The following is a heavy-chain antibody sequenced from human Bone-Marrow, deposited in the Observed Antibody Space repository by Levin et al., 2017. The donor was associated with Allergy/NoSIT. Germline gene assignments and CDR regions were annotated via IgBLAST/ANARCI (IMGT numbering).Heavy chain of an antibody. CDR3: ARDTVVVAANWRGWFDP. D-gene: IGHD2-15*01. Sequence: GGSLRLSCAASGFTFSSYAMHWVRQAPGKGLEWVAVISYDGSNKYYADSVKGRFTISRDNSKNTLYLQMNSLRAEDTAVYYCARDTVVVAANWRGWFDPWGQGTLVTVSS. J-gene: IGHJ5*02. CDR1: GFTFSSYA. V-gene: IGHV3-30-3*01. CDR2: ISYDGSNK.